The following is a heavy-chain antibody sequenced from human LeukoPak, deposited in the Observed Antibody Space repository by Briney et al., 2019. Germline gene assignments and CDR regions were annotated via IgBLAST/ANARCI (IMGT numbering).Heavy chain of an antibody. V-gene: IGHV3-21*01. CDR3: ARPSWDCSSTSCYAVFDY. Sequence: GGSLRLSCAASGFTFSSYSMNWVRQAPGRGLEWVSSISSSSSYIYYADSVKGRFTISRDNAKNSLYLQMNSLRAEDTAVYYCARPSWDCSSTSCYAVFDYWGQGTLVTVSS. J-gene: IGHJ4*02. CDR2: ISSSSSYI. CDR1: GFTFSSYS. D-gene: IGHD2-2*01.